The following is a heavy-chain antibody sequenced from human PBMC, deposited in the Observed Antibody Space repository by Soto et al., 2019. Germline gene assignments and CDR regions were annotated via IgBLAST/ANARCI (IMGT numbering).Heavy chain of an antibody. CDR3: ARDRHYYDNSHSFYFDY. V-gene: IGHV3-48*01. CDR1: GFTFDSYS. Sequence: EVQLVESGGGLVQPGGSLRLSCAASGFTFDSYSMNWVRQAPGKGLEWVSYISSGSVTIYYADSVEGRFTISRDNAKNSLLLQMNSLRAEDTAVYYCARDRHYYDNSHSFYFDYWGQGALVTVSS. J-gene: IGHJ4*02. CDR2: ISSGSVTI. D-gene: IGHD3-22*01.